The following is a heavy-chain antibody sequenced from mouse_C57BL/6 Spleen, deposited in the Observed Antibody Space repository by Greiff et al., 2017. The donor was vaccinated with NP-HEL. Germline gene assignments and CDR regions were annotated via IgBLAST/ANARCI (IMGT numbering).Heavy chain of an antibody. D-gene: IGHD2-3*01. CDR1: GYTFTSYN. CDR2: IYPGNGDT. J-gene: IGHJ4*01. CDR3: ARWRDGYYDAMDY. Sequence: QVQLQQSGAELARPGASVKMSCKASGYTFTSYNMHWVKQTPRQGLEWIGAIYPGNGDTSYNQKFKGQATLTVDKSSSTASMQLSSLTSEDSAVYVCARWRDGYYDAMDYWGQGTSVTVSS. V-gene: IGHV1-12*01.